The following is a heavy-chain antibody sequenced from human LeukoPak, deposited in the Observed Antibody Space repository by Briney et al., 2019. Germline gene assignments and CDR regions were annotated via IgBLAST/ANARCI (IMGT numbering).Heavy chain of an antibody. CDR1: GFTFSDYY. D-gene: IGHD5-12*01. V-gene: IGHV3-11*01. Sequence: PGGSLRLSCAASGFTFSDYYMSWIRQAPGKGLEWVSYISSSGSTIYYADSVKGRFTISRDNAKNSLYLQMNSLRAGDTAVYYCASYIVATVSSDYWGQGTLVTVSS. CDR2: ISSSGSTI. J-gene: IGHJ4*02. CDR3: ASYIVATVSSDY.